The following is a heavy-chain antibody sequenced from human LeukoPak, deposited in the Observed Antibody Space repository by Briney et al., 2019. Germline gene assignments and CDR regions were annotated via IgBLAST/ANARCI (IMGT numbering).Heavy chain of an antibody. J-gene: IGHJ6*02. Sequence: PGGGLSLSCAASGFTFSDGTMSWGREAPGEGVEWVSAIGSDGNKHYSASVKGRFAISRDNSKNTPFLQMSSLRTEDTALYYCAKDVHYYVAMDVWGQGTTVTVSS. V-gene: IGHV3-23*01. D-gene: IGHD3-10*02. CDR3: AKDVHYYVAMDV. CDR1: GFTFSDGT. CDR2: IGSDGNK.